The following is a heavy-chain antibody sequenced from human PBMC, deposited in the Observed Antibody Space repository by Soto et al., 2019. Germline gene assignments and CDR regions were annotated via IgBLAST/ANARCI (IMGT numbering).Heavy chain of an antibody. CDR3: ARDTAFNY. V-gene: IGHV4-59*01. CDR2: VYDSGRT. CDR1: GGSIRSYY. Sequence: SETLSLTCTVSGGSIRSYYWSWIRQPPGKGLEWIGYVYDSGRTNYNYKPSLKSRVTISVDTSKNQFSLNLRSVTAADTALYYCARDTAFNYWGQGALVTVSS. D-gene: IGHD4-17*01. J-gene: IGHJ4*02.